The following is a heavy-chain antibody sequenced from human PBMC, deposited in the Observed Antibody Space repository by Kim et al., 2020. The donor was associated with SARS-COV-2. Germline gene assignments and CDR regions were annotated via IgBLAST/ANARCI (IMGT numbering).Heavy chain of an antibody. D-gene: IGHD2-21*02. J-gene: IGHJ6*02. CDR2: IYSGGST. V-gene: IGHV3-53*01. Sequence: GGSLRLSCAASGFTVSSNYMSWVRRAPGKGLEWVSVIYSGGSTYYADSVKGRFTISRDNSKNTLYLQMNSLRAEDTAVYYCARDHGCGGDCYPTEGPYGMDVWGQGTTVTVSS. CDR3: ARDHGCGGDCYPTEGPYGMDV. CDR1: GFTVSSNY.